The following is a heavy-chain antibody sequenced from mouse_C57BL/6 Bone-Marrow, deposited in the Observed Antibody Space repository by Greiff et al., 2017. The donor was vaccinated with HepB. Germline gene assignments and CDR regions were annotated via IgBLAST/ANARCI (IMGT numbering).Heavy chain of an antibody. CDR1: GYTFTSYC. D-gene: IGHD5-2*01. CDR2: IDPSDSYT. J-gene: IGHJ2*01. CDR3: ARAEYEDY. Sequence: QVQLQQPGAELVKPGASVKLSCKASGYTFTSYCMQWVKQRPGQGLEWIGEIDPSDSYTNYNQKFKGKATLTVDTSSSTTYMQLSSLTSEDSAVYDCARAEYEDYWGTGTTLTVSS. V-gene: IGHV1-50*01.